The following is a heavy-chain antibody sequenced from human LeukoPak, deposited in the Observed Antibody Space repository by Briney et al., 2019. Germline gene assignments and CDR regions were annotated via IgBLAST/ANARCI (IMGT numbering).Heavy chain of an antibody. CDR2: IYHSGST. V-gene: IGHV4-38-2*02. D-gene: IGHD3-10*01. CDR1: GYSISSGYY. J-gene: IGHJ4*02. Sequence: SETLSLTCAVSGYSISSGYYWGWIRQPPGKGLEWIGSIYHSGSTYYNPSLKSRVTISVDTSKNQFSLKLSSVIAADTAVYYCAREQDYYGSGSPGGYWGQGTLVTVSS. CDR3: AREQDYYGSGSPGGY.